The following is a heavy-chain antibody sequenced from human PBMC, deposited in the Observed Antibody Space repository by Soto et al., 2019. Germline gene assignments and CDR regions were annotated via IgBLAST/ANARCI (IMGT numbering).Heavy chain of an antibody. D-gene: IGHD4-17*01. V-gene: IGHV4-34*01. CDR1: LGSFSGYY. CDR2: INHSGSI. Sequence: SETLSLTCTVSLGSFSGYYWSWIRQSPGKGLEWIGEINHSGSINYNPSLKSRVTFSVDWSKRQISLKVTSVTAADTAVYYCARETYGDYVGYFDPWGQGIQVT. CDR3: ARETYGDYVGYFDP. J-gene: IGHJ5*02.